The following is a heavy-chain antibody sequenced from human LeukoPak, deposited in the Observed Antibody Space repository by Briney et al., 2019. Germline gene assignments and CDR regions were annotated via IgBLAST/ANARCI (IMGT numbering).Heavy chain of an antibody. V-gene: IGHV4-61*01. CDR1: GGSISSGSYY. D-gene: IGHD6-6*01. J-gene: IGHJ2*01. CDR3: ARNIATRGWYFDL. CDR2: IYYSGST. Sequence: SETLSLTCTVSGGSISSGSYYWSWIRQPPGKGLEWIGYIYYSGSTNYNPSLKSRVTISVDTSKNQFSLKVSSVTAADTAVYYCARNIATRGWYFDLWGRGTLVTVSS.